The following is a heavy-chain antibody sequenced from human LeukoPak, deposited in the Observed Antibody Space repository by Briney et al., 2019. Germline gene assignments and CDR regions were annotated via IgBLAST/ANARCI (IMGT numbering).Heavy chain of an antibody. Sequence: GGSLRLSCAASGFTFSSYSMNWVRQAPGKGLEWVSSISSSSSYIYYADSVKGRFTISTDNAKNSLYLQMNSLRAEDTAVYYCARVPWLGGYCSSTSCYENYFDYWGQGTLVTVSS. CDR3: ARVPWLGGYCSSTSCYENYFDY. D-gene: IGHD2-2*01. J-gene: IGHJ4*02. CDR2: ISSSSSYI. CDR1: GFTFSSYS. V-gene: IGHV3-21*01.